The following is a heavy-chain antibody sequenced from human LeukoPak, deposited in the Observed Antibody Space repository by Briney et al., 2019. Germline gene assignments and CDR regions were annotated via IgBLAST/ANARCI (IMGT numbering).Heavy chain of an antibody. CDR2: MNPNSGGT. D-gene: IGHD1-26*01. CDR3: ATSGGGIVGATTTGDYFDY. V-gene: IGHV1-2*04. CDR1: GYTFTGYY. J-gene: IGHJ4*02. Sequence: ASVKVSCKASGYTFTGYYMHWVRQAPGQGLEWMGWMNPNSGGTKYAQKFQGWVTMTRDTSISTAYMELSRLTSDDTAVYYCATSGGGIVGATTTGDYFDYWGQGTLVTVSS.